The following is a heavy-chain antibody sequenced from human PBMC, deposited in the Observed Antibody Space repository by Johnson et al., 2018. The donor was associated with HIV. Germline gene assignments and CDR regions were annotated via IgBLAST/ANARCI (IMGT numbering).Heavy chain of an antibody. V-gene: IGHV3-30-3*01. D-gene: IGHD2-8*01. CDR3: ARGPTMRYCTNGVCYIGAFDI. J-gene: IGHJ3*02. Sequence: QVQLLESGGGVVQPGRSLRLSCVASRFTFSSYVMHWVRQAPGKGLEWVAIISYDGINKYYADSVTGRFTISRDNSKNTLYLQMSSLRPEDTAVYYCARGPTMRYCTNGVCYIGAFDIWGQGTMVTVSS. CDR1: RFTFSSYV. CDR2: ISYDGINK.